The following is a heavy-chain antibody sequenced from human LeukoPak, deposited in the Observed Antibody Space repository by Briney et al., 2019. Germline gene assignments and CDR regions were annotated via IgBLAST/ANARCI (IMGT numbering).Heavy chain of an antibody. J-gene: IGHJ4*02. CDR1: GFTLSTYG. CDR3: ARDAMTAVTKLVY. V-gene: IGHV3-30*03. Sequence: GGSLRLSCAASGFTLSTYGMHWVRQAPGKGLEWVAMISHDGDSKQYADFAKGRFTISRDNSKNTLYLQMNSLRAEDTAVYYCARDAMTAVTKLVYWGQGTLVTVSS. CDR2: ISHDGDSK. D-gene: IGHD4-17*01.